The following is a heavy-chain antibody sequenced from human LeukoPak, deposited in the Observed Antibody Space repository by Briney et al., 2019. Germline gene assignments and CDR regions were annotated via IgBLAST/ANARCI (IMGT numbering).Heavy chain of an antibody. CDR2: INPSGGST. Sequence: ASANVSCKDSGYTFTSYYMHWVRQAPGQGLEWMGIINPSGGSTSYAQKFQGRVTMTRDTSTSTVYVELSSLRSEDTAVYYCAREVAAYSYGCDYWGQGTLVTVYS. J-gene: IGHJ4*02. CDR3: AREVAAYSYGCDY. V-gene: IGHV1-46*01. D-gene: IGHD5-18*01. CDR1: GYTFTSYY.